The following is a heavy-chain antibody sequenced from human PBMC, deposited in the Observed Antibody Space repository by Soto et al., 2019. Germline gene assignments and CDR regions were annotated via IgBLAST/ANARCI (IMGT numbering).Heavy chain of an antibody. D-gene: IGHD3-3*01. J-gene: IGHJ3*02. CDR1: GFTFSSYS. Sequence: EVQLVESGGGLVKPGGSLRLSCAASGFTFSSYSMNWVRQAPGKGLEWVSSISSSSSYIYYADSVKGRFTISRDNAKNSLYLQMNSLRAEDTAVYYCARGQSYDFWGGPSNIPAFDIWGQGTMVTVSS. CDR3: ARGQSYDFWGGPSNIPAFDI. V-gene: IGHV3-21*01. CDR2: ISSSSSYI.